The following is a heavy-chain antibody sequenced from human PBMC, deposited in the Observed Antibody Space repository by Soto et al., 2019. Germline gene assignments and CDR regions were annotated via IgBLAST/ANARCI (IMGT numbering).Heavy chain of an antibody. D-gene: IGHD3-16*01. J-gene: IGHJ4*02. CDR2: IIPIFGTA. V-gene: IGHV1-69*01. CDR1: GGTFSSYA. Sequence: QVQLVQSGAEVKKPGSSVKVSCKASGGTFSSYAISWVRQAPGQGLEWMGGIIPIFGTANYAQKFQGRVTITADESTSTAYMELSSLRAEDTAVYYCACACGWSYDYVWGSTSSGYWGQGTLVTVSS. CDR3: ACACGWSYDYVWGSTSSGY.